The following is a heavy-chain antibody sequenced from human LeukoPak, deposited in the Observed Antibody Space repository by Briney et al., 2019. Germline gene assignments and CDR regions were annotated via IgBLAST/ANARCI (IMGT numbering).Heavy chain of an antibody. Sequence: SETLSLTCTVSGDSISTSSYYWGWIRQPPGKGLEWIGSIYYTGSTYYNPSLKSRVTISVDTSKNQFSLKLSSVTAADTAVYYCARGGIRFDYWGQGTLVTVSS. J-gene: IGHJ4*02. V-gene: IGHV4-39*07. CDR3: ARGGIRFDY. D-gene: IGHD6-13*01. CDR1: GDSISTSSYY. CDR2: IYYTGST.